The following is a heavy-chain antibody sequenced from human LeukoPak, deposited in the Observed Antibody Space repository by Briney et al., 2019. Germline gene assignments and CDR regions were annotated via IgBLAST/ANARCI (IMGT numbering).Heavy chain of an antibody. J-gene: IGHJ4*02. CDR1: GFTFSSYW. D-gene: IGHD4-17*01. CDR2: INSDGSST. Sequence: GGSLRLSCAASGFTFSSYWMHWVRQAPGKGVVWASRINSDGSSTSYADSVKGRFTISRDNAKNTLYLQMNSLRAEDTAVYYCATLTTVLFDYWGQGTLVTVSS. V-gene: IGHV3-74*01. CDR3: ATLTTVLFDY.